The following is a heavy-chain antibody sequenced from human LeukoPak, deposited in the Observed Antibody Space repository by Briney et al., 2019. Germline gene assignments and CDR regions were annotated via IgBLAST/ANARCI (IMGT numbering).Heavy chain of an antibody. Sequence: SETLSLTCTVSGGSISSYYWSWIRQPAGKGLEWIGRIYTSGSTNYNPSLKSRVTMSVDTSKNQFSLKLSSVTAADTAVYYCARDRRYFDWLVAFDIWGQGTMVTVTS. J-gene: IGHJ3*02. D-gene: IGHD3-9*01. CDR2: IYTSGST. CDR3: ARDRRYFDWLVAFDI. V-gene: IGHV4-4*07. CDR1: GGSISSYY.